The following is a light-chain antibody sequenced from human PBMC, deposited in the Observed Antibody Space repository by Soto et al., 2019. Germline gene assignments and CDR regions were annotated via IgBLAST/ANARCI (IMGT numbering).Light chain of an antibody. Sequence: EMVLTQSPGTLSLSPGERATLSCRASQSVSSSYLAWYQQKPGQAPRLLIYGASSRATGIPDRFRGSGSGTDFTLTNSRLEHEDFAVYYCQQYGSAPRYTFGQGTKLAIK. J-gene: IGKJ2*01. V-gene: IGKV3-20*01. CDR2: GAS. CDR3: QQYGSAPRYT. CDR1: QSVSSSY.